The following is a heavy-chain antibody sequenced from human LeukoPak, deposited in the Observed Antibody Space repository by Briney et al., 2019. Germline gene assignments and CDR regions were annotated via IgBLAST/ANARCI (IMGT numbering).Heavy chain of an antibody. V-gene: IGHV4-30-2*01. D-gene: IGHD3-3*01. Sequence: PSETLSLTCAVSGGSISSGGYSWSWIRQPPGKGLEWIGYIYHSGSTYYNPSLKSRVTISVDRSKNQFSLKLSSVTAADTAVYYCARARGLYYDFWSGPLGDAFDIWGQGTMVTVSS. J-gene: IGHJ3*02. CDR2: IYHSGST. CDR3: ARARGLYYDFWSGPLGDAFDI. CDR1: GGSISSGGYS.